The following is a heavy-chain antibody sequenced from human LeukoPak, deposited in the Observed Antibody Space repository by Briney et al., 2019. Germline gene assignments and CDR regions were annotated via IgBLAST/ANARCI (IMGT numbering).Heavy chain of an antibody. J-gene: IGHJ4*02. V-gene: IGHV4-34*01. Sequence: SETLSLTCAVYGGSFRGYYWSWIRQPPGKGLEWIGGINHSGSTSYNPSLKTRVTISVDTSKNQFSLKLSSVTAADTAVYYCAIIGWYRVYSGQGTLVTVSS. D-gene: IGHD6-19*01. CDR2: INHSGST. CDR1: GGSFRGYY. CDR3: AIIGWYRVY.